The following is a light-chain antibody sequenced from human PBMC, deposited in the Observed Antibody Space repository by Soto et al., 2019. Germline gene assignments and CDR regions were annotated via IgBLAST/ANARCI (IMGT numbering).Light chain of an antibody. Sequence: DIQMTQSPSTLSASVGDRVTITCRASQSISSWLAWYQQKPGKAPKLLIYDASSLESGVPSRFSGSGSWTEFTLTSSSLHPDDFATYYCQHYNSYSWTFGQGTKVEIK. CDR3: QHYNSYSWT. CDR1: QSISSW. J-gene: IGKJ1*01. CDR2: DAS. V-gene: IGKV1-5*01.